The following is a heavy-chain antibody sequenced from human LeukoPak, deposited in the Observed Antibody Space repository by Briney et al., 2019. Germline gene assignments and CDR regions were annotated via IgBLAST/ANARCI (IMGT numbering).Heavy chain of an antibody. CDR1: GFTVSNKY. J-gene: IGHJ4*02. Sequence: PGGSLRLSCAASGFTVSNKYMTWVRQAPGKGLEWVSLIYSDGRTYYADSVKGRCTISRDNSKNTLYLQMNSLRAEDTAVYYCAKEEWLLAVYFDYWGQGTLVTVSS. D-gene: IGHD3-3*01. CDR2: IYSDGRT. V-gene: IGHV3-53*01. CDR3: AKEEWLLAVYFDY.